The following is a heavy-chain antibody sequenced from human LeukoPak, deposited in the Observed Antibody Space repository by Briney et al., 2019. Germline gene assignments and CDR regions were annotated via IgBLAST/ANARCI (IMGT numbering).Heavy chain of an antibody. D-gene: IGHD3-22*01. Sequence: GATVKVSCKASGYTFTGYYMHWVRQAPGQGLEWMGWINPNSGGTNYAQKFQGRVTMTRDTSISTAYMELSRLRSDDTAVYYCARDITMIVVATGAFDIRGQGTMVTVSS. CDR3: ARDITMIVVATGAFDI. J-gene: IGHJ3*02. CDR1: GYTFTGYY. CDR2: INPNSGGT. V-gene: IGHV1-2*02.